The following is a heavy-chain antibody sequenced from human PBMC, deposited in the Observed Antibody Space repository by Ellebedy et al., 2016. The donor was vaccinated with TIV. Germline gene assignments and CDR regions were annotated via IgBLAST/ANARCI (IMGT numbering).Heavy chain of an antibody. V-gene: IGHV3-7*01. J-gene: IGHJ4*02. CDR2: IKQDGSEK. Sequence: GESLKISCAASGLTFSSYWMSWVRQAPGKGLEWVANIKQDGSEKYYVDSVKGRFTISRDNAKNSLYLQMNSLRAEDTAVYYCASDPYWGQGTLVTVSS. CDR1: GLTFSSYW. CDR3: ASDPY.